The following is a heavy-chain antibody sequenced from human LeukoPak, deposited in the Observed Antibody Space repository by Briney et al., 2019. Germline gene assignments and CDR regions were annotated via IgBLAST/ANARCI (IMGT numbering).Heavy chain of an antibody. Sequence: GASVKVSCKASGGTFSSYAISWVRQAPGQGLEWMGRIIPILGIANYAQKFQGRVTITADKSTSTAYMELSSLRSEDTAVYYCARGRLYDTRAGYGMDVWGQGTTVTVSS. CDR3: ARGRLYDTRAGYGMDV. CDR2: IIPILGIA. CDR1: GGTFSSYA. J-gene: IGHJ6*02. V-gene: IGHV1-69*04. D-gene: IGHD3-22*01.